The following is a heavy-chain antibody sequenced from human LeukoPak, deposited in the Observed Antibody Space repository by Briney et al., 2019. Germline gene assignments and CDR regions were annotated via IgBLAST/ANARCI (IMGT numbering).Heavy chain of an antibody. CDR1: GGSISSGSYY. D-gene: IGHD6-19*01. Sequence: PSETLSLTCTVSGGSISSGSYYWSWIRQPAGKGLEWIGRIYTSGSTNYNPSLKSRVTISVDTSKNQFSLKLSSVTAADTAVYYCARGGLVADAFDIWGQGTMVTVSS. CDR2: IYTSGST. V-gene: IGHV4-61*02. J-gene: IGHJ3*02. CDR3: ARGGLVADAFDI.